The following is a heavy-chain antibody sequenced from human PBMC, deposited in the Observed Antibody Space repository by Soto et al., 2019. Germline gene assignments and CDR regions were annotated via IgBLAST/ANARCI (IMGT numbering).Heavy chain of an antibody. J-gene: IGHJ4*02. Sequence: ASVKVSCKVSGYSLTELSMHWVRQAPLKGLEWMGGFDPEDGETIYAQKFQGRVTMTEDTSTETAYMELSSLRSEDTAVYYCATEDYSSNWSFDYWGQGTLVTVSS. D-gene: IGHD6-13*01. V-gene: IGHV1-24*01. CDR1: GYSLTELS. CDR2: FDPEDGET. CDR3: ATEDYSSNWSFDY.